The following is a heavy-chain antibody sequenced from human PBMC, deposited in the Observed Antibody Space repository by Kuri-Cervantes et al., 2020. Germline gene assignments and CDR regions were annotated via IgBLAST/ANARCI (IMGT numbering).Heavy chain of an antibody. V-gene: IGHV1-2*02. CDR1: GYTFTGYY. CDR2: INPNSGGT. Sequence: ASVKVSCKASGYTFTGYYMHWVRQAPGQGLEWMGWINPNSGGTNYAQKFQGRVTMTRDTSISTAYMELSRLRSDDTAVYYCASDILWFGELLTYYYGMDVWGQGTTVTVAS. D-gene: IGHD3-10*01. CDR3: ASDILWFGELLTYYYGMDV. J-gene: IGHJ6*02.